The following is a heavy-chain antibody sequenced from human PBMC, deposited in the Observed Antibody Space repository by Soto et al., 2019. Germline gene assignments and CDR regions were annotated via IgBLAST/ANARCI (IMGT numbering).Heavy chain of an antibody. CDR1: GFTFSDHY. J-gene: IGHJ6*02. D-gene: IGHD3-10*01. CDR2: ISGSGGNT. Sequence: SGGSLRLSCAASGFTFSDHYMDWVRQAPGKGLEWVSAISGSGGNTYYADSVKGRFTISRDNSKNTLYLQMNSLRAEDTAVYYCARGINYYYGMDVWGQGTTVTVSS. V-gene: IGHV3-23*01. CDR3: ARGINYYYGMDV.